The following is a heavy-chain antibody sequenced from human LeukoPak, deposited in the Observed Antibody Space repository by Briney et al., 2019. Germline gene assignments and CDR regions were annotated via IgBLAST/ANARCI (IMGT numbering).Heavy chain of an antibody. D-gene: IGHD3-3*01. Sequence: PGGSLRLSCAASGFTFNNYNMNWVRQAPGKGLEWVSFISFSTTTIYYADSVKGRFTISRDNAKNSFYLQMNSLRVEDTAVYYCAREPQQFLEWLLDASPDYYYYMDVWGKGTTVTVSS. V-gene: IGHV3-48*04. CDR2: ISFSTTTI. J-gene: IGHJ6*03. CDR3: AREPQQFLEWLLDASPDYYYYMDV. CDR1: GFTFNNYN.